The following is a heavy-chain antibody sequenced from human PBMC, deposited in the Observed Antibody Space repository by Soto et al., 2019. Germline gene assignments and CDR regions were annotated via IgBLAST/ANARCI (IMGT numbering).Heavy chain of an antibody. D-gene: IGHD6-13*01. Sequence: GGSLRLSCAGSGFIFSSYSMHWVRQAPGKGLEWVADISYDGTTKDYAEFVKGRFAMTTDTSTSIAYMELRSLRSDDTAVYYCARVGYSSSWYVDYWGQGTLVTVSS. CDR1: GFIFSSYS. CDR2: ISYDGTTK. CDR3: ARVGYSSSWYVDY. V-gene: IGHV3-30*09. J-gene: IGHJ4*02.